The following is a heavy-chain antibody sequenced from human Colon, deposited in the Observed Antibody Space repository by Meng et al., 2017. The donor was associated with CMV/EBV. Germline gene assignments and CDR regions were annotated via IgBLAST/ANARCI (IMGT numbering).Heavy chain of an antibody. CDR3: AKGTGWSGFFPIDF. J-gene: IGHJ4*02. CDR2: IYRSGTST. Sequence: GGSLRLSCAASGFAFNTFAMSWVRQAPGKGVEWVSIIYRSGTSTYYADSVRGRFTISRDDSKNFLYLQMNSMRADDTAVYYWAKGTGWSGFFPIDFWGQGSRVTVSS. V-gene: IGHV3-23*03. D-gene: IGHD5-12*01. CDR1: GFAFNTFA.